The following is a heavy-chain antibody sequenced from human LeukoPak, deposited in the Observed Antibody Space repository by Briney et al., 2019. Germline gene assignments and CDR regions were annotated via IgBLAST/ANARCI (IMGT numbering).Heavy chain of an antibody. CDR3: ATEIEATGSFDY. J-gene: IGHJ4*02. Sequence: GGSLRLSCAASGFTFSSYAMHWVRQAPGKGLEWVAVISSYGSDKYYTDSVKGRFTISRDNSKNTLFLQMNTLRAEDTAVYYCATEIEATGSFDYWGQGTLVTVSS. V-gene: IGHV3-30-3*01. D-gene: IGHD6-13*01. CDR2: ISSYGSDK. CDR1: GFTFSSYA.